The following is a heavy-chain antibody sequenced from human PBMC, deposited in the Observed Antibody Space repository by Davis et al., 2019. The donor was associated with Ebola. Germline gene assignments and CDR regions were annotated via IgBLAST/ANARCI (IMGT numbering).Heavy chain of an antibody. CDR1: GYSFTSNW. Sequence: GESLKISCKASGYSFTSNWISWVRQMPGKGLEWMGRVDPRDSYANYSPSFQGHVTISTDKSINTAFLQWSSLKASDTAMYYCARYSRAVAGRMDVWGQGTTVTVSS. J-gene: IGHJ6*02. CDR2: VDPRDSYA. V-gene: IGHV5-10-1*01. D-gene: IGHD6-19*01. CDR3: ARYSRAVAGRMDV.